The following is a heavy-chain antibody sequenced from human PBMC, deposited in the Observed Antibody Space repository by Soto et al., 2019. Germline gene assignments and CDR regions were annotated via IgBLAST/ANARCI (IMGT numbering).Heavy chain of an antibody. CDR1: GFTFSSYA. J-gene: IGHJ2*01. CDR3: AKDSERSITGTRSYCYFDL. V-gene: IGHV3-23*01. D-gene: IGHD1-7*01. Sequence: EVQLLESGGGLVQPGGSLRLSCAASGFTFSSYAMSWVRQAPGKGLEWVSALSGSGGSTYYADSVKGRFTISRDNSKNSLYLQMTSLIAEDTAVYYCAKDSERSITGTRSYCYFDLWGRGTLVTVSS. CDR2: LSGSGGST.